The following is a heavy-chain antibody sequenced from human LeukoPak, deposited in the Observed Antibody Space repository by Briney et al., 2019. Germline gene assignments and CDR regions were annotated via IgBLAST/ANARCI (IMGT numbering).Heavy chain of an antibody. CDR3: ARGRSYGVAYFFDY. V-gene: IGHV1-8*01. Sequence: ASVKVSCKASGYTFTSYDINWVRQATGQGLEWMGWMNPNCDNTGYAQKFQGRVTMTRNTSISTAYMELSSLRSEDTAVYYCARGRSYGVAYFFDYWGQGTLVTVSS. CDR2: MNPNCDNT. D-gene: IGHD1-26*01. J-gene: IGHJ4*02. CDR1: GYTFTSYD.